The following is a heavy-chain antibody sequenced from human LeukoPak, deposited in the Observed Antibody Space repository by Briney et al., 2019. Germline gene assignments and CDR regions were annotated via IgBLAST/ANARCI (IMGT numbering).Heavy chain of an antibody. J-gene: IGHJ4*02. CDR1: GFTFSSYW. D-gene: IGHD1-7*01. CDR3: ARGGLTGTTIPYFDY. CDR2: INSDGSST. Sequence: GGSLRLSCAATGFTFSSYWMHWVRQAPGKGLVWVSRINSDGSSTSYADAVKGRFTISRDNAKNTLYLQMNSLRAEDTAAYYCARGGLTGTTIPYFDYWGRGTLVSVSS. V-gene: IGHV3-74*01.